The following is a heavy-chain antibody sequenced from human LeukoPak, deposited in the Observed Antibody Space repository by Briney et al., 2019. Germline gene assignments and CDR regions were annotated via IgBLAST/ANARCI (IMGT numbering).Heavy chain of an antibody. Sequence: GGSLRLSCAASGFTFSSYSMNWVRQAPGKGLEWVSSISSSSSYIYYADSVKGRFTISRDNAKNSLYLQMNSLRAEDTALYYCAKDTHTTVTTIFDYWGQGTLVTVSS. J-gene: IGHJ4*02. D-gene: IGHD4-17*01. CDR2: ISSSSSYI. V-gene: IGHV3-21*04. CDR3: AKDTHTTVTTIFDY. CDR1: GFTFSSYS.